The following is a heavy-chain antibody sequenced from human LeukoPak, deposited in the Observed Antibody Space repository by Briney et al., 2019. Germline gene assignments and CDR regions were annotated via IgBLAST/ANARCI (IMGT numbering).Heavy chain of an antibody. CDR3: ARHSSGWYDY. CDR2: IYYSGST. CDR1: GGSISSSSYY. Sequence: SETLSLTCTVSGGSISSSSYYWGWIRQPPGKGLEWIGSIYYSGSTYYNPSLKSRVTISVDTSKNQFSLKLSSATAADTAVYYCARHSSGWYDYWGQGTLVTVSS. V-gene: IGHV4-39*01. J-gene: IGHJ4*02. D-gene: IGHD6-19*01.